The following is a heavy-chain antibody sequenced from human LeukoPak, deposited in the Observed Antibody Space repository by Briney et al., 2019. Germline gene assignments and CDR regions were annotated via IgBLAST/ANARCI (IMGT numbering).Heavy chain of an antibody. J-gene: IGHJ4*02. CDR2: ISSSSSYI. CDR1: GFTFSSYS. D-gene: IGHD3-10*01. CDR3: AREDDDNYGSGRYPDY. Sequence: VGSLRLSCAASGFTFSSYSMNWVRQAPGQGLEWISSISSSSSYIYYADSVKGRFTISRDNAKNSVYLQMNSLRAEDTAVYYCAREDDDNYGSGRYPDYWGQGTLVTVSS. V-gene: IGHV3-21*01.